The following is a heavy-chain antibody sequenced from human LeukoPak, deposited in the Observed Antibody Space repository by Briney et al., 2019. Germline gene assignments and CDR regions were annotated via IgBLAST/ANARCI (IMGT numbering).Heavy chain of an antibody. Sequence: GGSLRLSCPASGLTLNIFAMNWVRQAPGKGLEWVSAITRSGTNTFYRDSVKGRFTVSRDNSKNTIFLQMNTLRADDTAVYFCATDPATVGVTTRDYWGQGTPVTVSA. CDR2: ITRSGTNT. D-gene: IGHD1-26*01. V-gene: IGHV3-23*01. J-gene: IGHJ4*02. CDR1: GLTLNIFA. CDR3: ATDPATVGVTTRDY.